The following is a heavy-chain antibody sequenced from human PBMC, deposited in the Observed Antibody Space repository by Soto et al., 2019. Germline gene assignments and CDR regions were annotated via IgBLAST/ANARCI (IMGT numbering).Heavy chain of an antibody. J-gene: IGHJ5*02. D-gene: IGHD4-17*01. V-gene: IGHV4-39*01. Sequence: SETLSLTCTVSGGSISSSSYYWGWIRQPPGKGLEWIGSIYYSGSTYYNPSLKSRVTISVDTSKNQFSLKLSSVTAADTAVYYCARRIGDYGDYVVWFDPWGQGTLVTVSS. CDR1: GGSISSSSYY. CDR3: ARRIGDYGDYVVWFDP. CDR2: IYYSGST.